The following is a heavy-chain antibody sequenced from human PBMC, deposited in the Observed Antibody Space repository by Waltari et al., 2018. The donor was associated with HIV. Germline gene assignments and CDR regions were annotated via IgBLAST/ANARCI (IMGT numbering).Heavy chain of an antibody. CDR3: ARDKAPYSSSSAVDY. Sequence: VQLLESGGGVVQPGRSLRLCCATAGCTYGSYGIHWVRQAPGKGLEWVAVINYDGSNKFYAESVKGRFLISRDNSKNTLFLQMNSLRDEDTGLYYCARDKAPYSSSSAVDYWGQGTLVTVS. D-gene: IGHD6-6*01. CDR2: INYDGSNK. CDR1: GCTYGSYG. V-gene: IGHV3-33*01. J-gene: IGHJ4*02.